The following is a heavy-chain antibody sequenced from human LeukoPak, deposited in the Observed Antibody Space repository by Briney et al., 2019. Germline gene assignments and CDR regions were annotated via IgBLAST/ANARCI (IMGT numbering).Heavy chain of an antibody. Sequence: SETLSLTCTVSGGSISSYYWSWIRQPPEKGLEWIGYIYYSGSTNYNPSLKSRVTISVDTSKNQLSLKLSSVTAADTAVYYCARVRKLGWFDPWGQGTLVTVSS. V-gene: IGHV4-59*01. D-gene: IGHD6-13*01. CDR3: ARVRKLGWFDP. CDR2: IYYSGST. J-gene: IGHJ5*02. CDR1: GGSISSYY.